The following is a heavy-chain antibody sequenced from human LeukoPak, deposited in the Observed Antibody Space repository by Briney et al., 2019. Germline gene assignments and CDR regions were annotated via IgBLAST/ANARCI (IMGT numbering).Heavy chain of an antibody. CDR1: GGSISSGGYY. Sequence: PSQTLSLTCTVSGGSISSGGYYWSWIRQHPGKGLEWIGYIYYSGSTYYNPSLKSRVTISVDTSKNQFSLQLSSVTAADTAVYYCASIYSGYDTDWFDPWGQGTLVTVSS. J-gene: IGHJ5*02. D-gene: IGHD5-12*01. V-gene: IGHV4-31*03. CDR3: ASIYSGYDTDWFDP. CDR2: IYYSGST.